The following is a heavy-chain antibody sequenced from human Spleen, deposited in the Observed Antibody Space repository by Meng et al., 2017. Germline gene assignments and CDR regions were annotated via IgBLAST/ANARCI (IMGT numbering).Heavy chain of an antibody. CDR2: IYSGGNT. CDR3: ARNSGSHSLGYYYGLDV. J-gene: IGHJ6*02. D-gene: IGHD1-26*01. CDR1: GFSVSHNY. V-gene: IGHV3-66*01. Sequence: GESLKISCAASGFSVSHNYMSWVRQAPGKGLEWVSVIYSGGNTYYADSVKGRFTISRDNSKNTLYLQMNSLGAEDTAVYYCARNSGSHSLGYYYGLDVWGQGTTVTVSS.